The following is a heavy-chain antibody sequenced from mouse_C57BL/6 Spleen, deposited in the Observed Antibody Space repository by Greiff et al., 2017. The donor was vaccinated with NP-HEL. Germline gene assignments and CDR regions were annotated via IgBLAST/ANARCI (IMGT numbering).Heavy chain of an antibody. CDR2: ISPGSGST. D-gene: IGHD2-5*01. J-gene: IGHJ2*01. CDR1: GYTFTSYW. Sequence: VQLQQPGAELVKPGASVTMSCKASGYTFTSYWLTWVKQRPGQGLEWIGDISPGSGSTNYNEKFKSKATLTVDTSSSTAYMQLSSLTSEDSAVYYCARKAYYSNYFDYGGQGTTLTVSS. CDR3: ARKAYYSNYFDY. V-gene: IGHV1-55*01.